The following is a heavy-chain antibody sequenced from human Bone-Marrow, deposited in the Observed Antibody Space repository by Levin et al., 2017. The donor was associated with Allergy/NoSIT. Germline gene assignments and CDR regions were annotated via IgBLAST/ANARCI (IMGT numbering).Heavy chain of an antibody. Sequence: SETLSLTCAVYGGSFSGYYWSWIRQPPGKGLEWIGEINHSGSTNYNPSLKSRVTISVDTSKNQFSLKLSSVTAADTAVYYCARGALQAMGVTPRDDAFDIWGQGTMVTVSS. CDR2: INHSGST. CDR1: GGSFSGYY. D-gene: IGHD2-21*02. CDR3: ARGALQAMGVTPRDDAFDI. V-gene: IGHV4-34*01. J-gene: IGHJ3*02.